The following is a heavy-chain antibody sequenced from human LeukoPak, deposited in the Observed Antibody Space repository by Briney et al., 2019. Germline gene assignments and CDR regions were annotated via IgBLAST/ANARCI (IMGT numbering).Heavy chain of an antibody. V-gene: IGHV3-48*01. CDR1: GFTFSSYS. J-gene: IGHJ4*02. CDR3: AESDVYYFGSGSLDH. D-gene: IGHD3-10*01. CDR2: ISFSSATI. Sequence: GGSLRLSCEASGFTFSSYSMNWVRQAPGKGLEWVSYISFSSATIHYADSVKGRFTVSRDNSKNTLYLQMNSLRAEDTAVYYCAESDVYYFGSGSLDHWGQGTLVTVSS.